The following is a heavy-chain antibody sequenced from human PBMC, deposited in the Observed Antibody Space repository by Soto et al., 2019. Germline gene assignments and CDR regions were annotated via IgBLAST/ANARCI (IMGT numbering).Heavy chain of an antibody. J-gene: IGHJ5*02. CDR3: ARTLFGRGNWFDP. V-gene: IGHV4-59*01. D-gene: IGHD3-10*01. CDR1: GGSISSYY. Sequence: SETLSLTCTVSGGSISSYYWSWIRQPPGKGLEWIGYIYYSGSTNYNPSLKSRVTISVDTSKNHFSLKLSSVTAADTAVYYCARTLFGRGNWFDPWGQGTLVT. CDR2: IYYSGST.